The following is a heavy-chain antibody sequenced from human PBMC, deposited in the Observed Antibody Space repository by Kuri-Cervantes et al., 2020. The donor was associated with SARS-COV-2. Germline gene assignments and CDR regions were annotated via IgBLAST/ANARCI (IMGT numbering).Heavy chain of an antibody. CDR2: IIPIFGIA. D-gene: IGHD3-10*02. CDR1: GVTFSSYA. J-gene: IGHJ6*02. CDR3: ARDVRYYDRDDYYYGMDV. Sequence: SVKVSCKASGVTFSSYAISWVRQAPGQGLEWMGGIIPIFGIANYAQKFQGRVTITADKSTSTAYMELSSLRSEDTAVYYCARDVRYYDRDDYYYGMDVWGQGTTVTVSS. V-gene: IGHV1-69*10.